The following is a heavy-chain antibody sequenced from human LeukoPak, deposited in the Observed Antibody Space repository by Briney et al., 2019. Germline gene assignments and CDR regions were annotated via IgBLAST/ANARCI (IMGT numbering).Heavy chain of an antibody. CDR3: ARDSNYGSSGYYSVSDY. V-gene: IGHV4-4*07. J-gene: IGHJ4*02. CDR2: IYTSGST. D-gene: IGHD3-22*01. Sequence: SETLSLTCTVSGGSINSYYWSWIRQPPGKGLEWIGRIYTSGSTNYNPSLKSRVTMSVATSKNQFSLKLSSVTATDTAVDYCARDSNYGSSGYYSVSDYWGQGTLITVSS. CDR1: GGSINSYY.